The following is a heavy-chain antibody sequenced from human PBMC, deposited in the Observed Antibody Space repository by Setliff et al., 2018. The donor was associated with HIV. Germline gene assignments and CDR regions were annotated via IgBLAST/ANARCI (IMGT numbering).Heavy chain of an antibody. J-gene: IGHJ4*02. Sequence: GGSLRLSCAASGFTFSDYYMSWIRQAPGKGLEWVSYLSSSCTTMHYADSVKGRFTIFRDNAKNSLYLQMKSMRVEDTAVYYCARARGSGSYPLDYWGQGTLVTVSS. D-gene: IGHD3-10*01. CDR2: LSSSCTTM. CDR3: ARARGSGSYPLDY. V-gene: IGHV3-11*04. CDR1: GFTFSDYY.